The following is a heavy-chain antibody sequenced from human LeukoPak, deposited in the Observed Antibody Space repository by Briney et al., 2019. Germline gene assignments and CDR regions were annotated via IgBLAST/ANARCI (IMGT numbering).Heavy chain of an antibody. CDR1: GGSISSGGYY. D-gene: IGHD1-26*01. J-gene: IGHJ4*02. CDR3: ARFRGSYRSFDY. CDR2: IYYSGST. V-gene: IGHV4-31*03. Sequence: SETLSLTCTVSGGSISSGGYYWSWIRQHPGKGLEWIGYIYYSGSTYYNPSLKSRVTISVDTPKNQFSLKLSSVTAADTAVYYCARFRGSYRSFDYWGQGTLVTVSS.